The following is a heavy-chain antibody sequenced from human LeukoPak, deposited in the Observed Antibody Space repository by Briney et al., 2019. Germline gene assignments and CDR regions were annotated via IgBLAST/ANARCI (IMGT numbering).Heavy chain of an antibody. J-gene: IGHJ5*02. V-gene: IGHV4-4*07. D-gene: IGHD1-26*01. Sequence: SETLSLTCTVCCGSISSYYWSWFRQPAGKRLEGFGRIYTSGSTNYNPSLKSRVTMSVHTSTNQFSLKLEILGHGRASLYYCAKEGFSGRYRWFDPWGQGTLVTVSS. CDR3: AKEGFSGRYRWFDP. CDR2: IYTSGST. CDR1: CGSISSYY.